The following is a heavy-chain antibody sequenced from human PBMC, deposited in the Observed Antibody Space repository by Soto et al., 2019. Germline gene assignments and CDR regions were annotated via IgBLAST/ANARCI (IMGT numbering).Heavy chain of an antibody. D-gene: IGHD4-17*01. CDR2: ISYDGSNK. CDR1: GFTFSSYG. Sequence: PGGSLRLSCAASGFTFSSYGMHWVRQAPSKRLEWVAVISYDGSNKYYADSVKRRFTISRDNSKNTLYLQMNSLRAEDTAVYFCAKDHGIWTVTTASFFDYWGQGTLVTVSS. V-gene: IGHV3-30*18. CDR3: AKDHGIWTVTTASFFDY. J-gene: IGHJ4*02.